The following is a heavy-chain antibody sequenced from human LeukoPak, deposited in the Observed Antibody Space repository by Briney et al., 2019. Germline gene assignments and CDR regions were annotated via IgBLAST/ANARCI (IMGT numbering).Heavy chain of an antibody. CDR1: GGSISSGGYY. D-gene: IGHD1-1*01. Sequence: SETLSLTCTVSGGSISSGGYYWGWRRQHPGRGLEWIGYIYYSGSTYYNPSLKSRVTISVDTSKNQFSLKLSSVTAADTAVYYCVDWKGWFDPWGQGTLVTVSS. V-gene: IGHV4-31*03. CDR2: IYYSGST. CDR3: VDWKGWFDP. J-gene: IGHJ5*02.